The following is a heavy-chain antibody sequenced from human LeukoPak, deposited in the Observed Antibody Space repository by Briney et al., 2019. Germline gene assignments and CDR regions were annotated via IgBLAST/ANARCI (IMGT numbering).Heavy chain of an antibody. V-gene: IGHV3-33*01. Sequence: GGSLRLSCAASGFTFSSFGMHWVRQAPGKGLEWVAVIWYDGTNKYYADSVKGRFTISRDNSKNTLYLQMNGLRAEDTAIYYCARDVVPMVRGVPQGIDYWGQGSLVTVSS. D-gene: IGHD3-10*01. J-gene: IGHJ4*02. CDR1: GFTFSSFG. CDR3: ARDVVPMVRGVPQGIDY. CDR2: IWYDGTNK.